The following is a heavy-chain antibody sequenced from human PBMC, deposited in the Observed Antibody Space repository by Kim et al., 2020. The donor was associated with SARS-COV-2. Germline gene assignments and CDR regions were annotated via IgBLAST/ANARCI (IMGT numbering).Heavy chain of an antibody. CDR3: ARAIWDGDYGGSDWYFDL. V-gene: IGHV3-11*06. J-gene: IGHJ2*01. Sequence: KGRFTISRDNAKNSLYLQMNSLRAEDTAVYYCARAIWDGDYGGSDWYFDLWGRGTLVTVSS. D-gene: IGHD4-17*01.